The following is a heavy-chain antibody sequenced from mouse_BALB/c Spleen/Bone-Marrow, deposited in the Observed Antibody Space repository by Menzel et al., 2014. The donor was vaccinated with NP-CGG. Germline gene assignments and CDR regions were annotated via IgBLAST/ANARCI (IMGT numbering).Heavy chain of an antibody. CDR3: ARDDYDDYYAMDY. CDR2: IDPANGNT. J-gene: IGHJ4*01. D-gene: IGHD2-4*01. V-gene: IGHV14-3*02. Sequence: VQLQQSGAELVKPGASVKLSCTASGFNIKDTYMHWVKQRPEQGLEWIGRIDPANGNTKYDSKFQDKATITTDTSSNTAYLQLSSLTSEDTAVYYCARDDYDDYYAMDYWGQGTSVTVSS. CDR1: GFNIKDTY.